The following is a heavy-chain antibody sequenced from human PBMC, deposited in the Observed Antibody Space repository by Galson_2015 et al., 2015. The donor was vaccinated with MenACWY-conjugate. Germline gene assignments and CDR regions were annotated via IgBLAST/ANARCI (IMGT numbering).Heavy chain of an antibody. CDR1: GFPFSSFA. V-gene: IGHV3-23*01. D-gene: IGHD2/OR15-2a*01. CDR3: AKNGNYFGMGFDY. CDR2: ITSSGGTT. Sequence: LRLSCAASGFPFSSFAMSWVRQAPGKGLEWVSVITSSGGTTYYADSVKGRFTISRDNPKNTLYLQMDTLRAEDTATYYCAKNGNYFGMGFDYWGQGTLVT. J-gene: IGHJ4*02.